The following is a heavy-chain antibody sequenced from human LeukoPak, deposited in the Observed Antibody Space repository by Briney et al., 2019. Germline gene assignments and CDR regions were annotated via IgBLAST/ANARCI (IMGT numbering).Heavy chain of an antibody. Sequence: GGSLRLSCAASGFTFSSYSMNWVRQAPGKGLEWVSYISSSSSTIYYADSVKGRFTISRDNAKNSLYLQMNRLRAEDTAVYYCARIPKTTYFDYWGQGTLVTVSA. CDR3: ARIPKTTYFDY. V-gene: IGHV3-48*01. CDR2: ISSSSSTI. J-gene: IGHJ4*02. D-gene: IGHD4-17*01. CDR1: GFTFSSYS.